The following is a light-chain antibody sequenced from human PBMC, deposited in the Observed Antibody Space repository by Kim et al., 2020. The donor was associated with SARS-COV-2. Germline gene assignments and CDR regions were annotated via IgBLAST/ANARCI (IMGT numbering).Light chain of an antibody. CDR3: QQYGSSPYT. V-gene: IGKV3-20*01. CDR1: QSVSSSF. Sequence: LTPGERATLSCRASQSVSSSFLAWYQQKPGLAPRLLIHGSSTRATAIPDRFSGSGSGPDFTLTISRVEPEDCAVYFCQQYGSSPYTFGQGTKLEI. J-gene: IGKJ2*01. CDR2: GSS.